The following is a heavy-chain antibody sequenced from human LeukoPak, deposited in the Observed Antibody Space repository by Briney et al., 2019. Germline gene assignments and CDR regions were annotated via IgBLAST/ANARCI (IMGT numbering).Heavy chain of an antibody. J-gene: IGHJ6*03. CDR2: IYTSGST. D-gene: IGHD5-18*01. CDR1: GGSISSYY. V-gene: IGHV4-4*07. CDR3: ARDTAMVTYYYYYYMDV. Sequence: SQTLSLTCTVSGGSISSYYWSWIRQPAGKGLEWIGRIYTSGSTNYNPSLKSRVTMSVDTSKNQFSLKLSSVTAADTAVYYCARDTAMVTYYYYYYMDVWGKGTTVTVSS.